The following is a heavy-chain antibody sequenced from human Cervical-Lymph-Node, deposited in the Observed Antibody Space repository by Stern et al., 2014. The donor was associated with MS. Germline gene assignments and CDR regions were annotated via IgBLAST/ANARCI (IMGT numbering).Heavy chain of an antibody. Sequence: VQLVESGGGVVQPGRSLRLSCAASGFTFSSYGMHWVRQAPGKGLEWVAVIWYDGSNKYYADSVKGRFTISRDNSKNTLYLQMNSLRAEDTAVYYCARDIGSSWNDYWGQGTLVTVSS. J-gene: IGHJ4*02. D-gene: IGHD6-13*01. V-gene: IGHV3-33*01. CDR3: ARDIGSSWNDY. CDR2: IWYDGSNK. CDR1: GFTFSSYG.